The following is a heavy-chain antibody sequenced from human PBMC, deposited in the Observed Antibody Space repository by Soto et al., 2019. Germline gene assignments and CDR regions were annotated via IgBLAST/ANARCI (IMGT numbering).Heavy chain of an antibody. CDR3: ARAESGQQLIPNWFDP. V-gene: IGHV1-8*01. J-gene: IGHJ5*02. D-gene: IGHD6-13*01. Sequence: GASVKVSCKASGYTFTSYDINWVRQATGQGLEWMGWMNPNSGNTGYAQKFQGRVTITRDTSASTAYMELSSLRSEDTAVYYCARAESGQQLIPNWFDPWGQGTLVTVSS. CDR2: MNPNSGNT. CDR1: GYTFTSYD.